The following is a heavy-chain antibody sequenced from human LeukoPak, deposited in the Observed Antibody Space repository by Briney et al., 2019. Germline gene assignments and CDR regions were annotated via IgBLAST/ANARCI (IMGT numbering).Heavy chain of an antibody. V-gene: IGHV4-34*09. D-gene: IGHD3-9*01. CDR3: ARDYDILTGRFFDY. CDR1: GWCCSGYY. Sequence: SETLSRTGGGYGWCCSGYYCSWIRQPPGKGLEWIGEINHSGSTYYNPSLKSRVTISVDTSKNQFSLKLSSVTAADTAVYYCARDYDILTGRFFDYWGQGTLVTVSS. CDR2: INHSGST. J-gene: IGHJ4*02.